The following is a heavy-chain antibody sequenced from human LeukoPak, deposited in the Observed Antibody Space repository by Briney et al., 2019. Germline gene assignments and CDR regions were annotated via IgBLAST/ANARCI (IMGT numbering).Heavy chain of an antibody. CDR1: GFTFSSYA. CDR2: ISGSGGST. Sequence: GGSLRLSCAASGFTFSSYAMSWVRQAPGKGLEWVSAISGSGGSTYYADSVKSRFTISRDNSKNTLYLQMNSLRAEDTAVYYCAKHDGITGTRGYFDYWGQGTLVTVSS. D-gene: IGHD1-20*01. CDR3: AKHDGITGTRGYFDY. J-gene: IGHJ4*02. V-gene: IGHV3-23*01.